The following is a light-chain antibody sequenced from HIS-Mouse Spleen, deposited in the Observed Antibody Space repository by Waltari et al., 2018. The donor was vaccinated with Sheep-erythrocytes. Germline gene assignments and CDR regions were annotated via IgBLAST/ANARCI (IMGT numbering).Light chain of an antibody. CDR1: QSLLHSNGYNY. V-gene: IGKV2-28*01. J-gene: IGKJ3*01. CDR3: MQALQTPFT. Sequence: DIVMTQSPLSLPVTPGAPASNSCRSSQSLLHSNGYNYLDWYLQKPGQSPQLLIYLGSNRASGVPDRFSGSGSGTDFTLKISRVEAEDVGVYYCMQALQTPFTFGPGTKVDIK. CDR2: LGS.